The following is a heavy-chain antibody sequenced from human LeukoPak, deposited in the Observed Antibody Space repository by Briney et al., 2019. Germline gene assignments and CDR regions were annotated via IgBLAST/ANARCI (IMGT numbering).Heavy chain of an antibody. CDR1: TSYY. J-gene: IGHJ6*02. V-gene: IGHV1-46*01. CDR2: INPSGGST. CDR3: ATGRGPAAYYYYYGMDG. Sequence: ASVKVSCKASTSYYMHWVRRAPGQGLEWMGIINPSGGSTSYAQKFQGRVTMTRDTSTSTVYMEMSSLRSEDTAVYYCATGRGPAAYYYYYGMDGWGQGTTVTVSS. D-gene: IGHD2-2*01.